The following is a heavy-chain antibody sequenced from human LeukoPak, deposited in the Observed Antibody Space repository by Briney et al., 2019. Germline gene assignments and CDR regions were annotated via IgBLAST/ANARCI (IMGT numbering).Heavy chain of an antibody. D-gene: IGHD3-16*01. CDR3: ARGGGRYTGIDY. CDR2: IYYSGNT. V-gene: IGHV4-59*12. CDR1: GGSISSYY. Sequence: PSETLSLTCTVSGGSISSYYWSWIRQPPGKGLEWIGYIYYSGNTNYNPSLKSRLTMSLDTSKNQFSLTLSSVTAADTAVYYCARGGGRYTGIDYWGQGTLVTVPS. J-gene: IGHJ4*02.